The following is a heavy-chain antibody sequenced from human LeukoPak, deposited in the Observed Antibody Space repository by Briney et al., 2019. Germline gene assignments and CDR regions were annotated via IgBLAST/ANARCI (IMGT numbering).Heavy chain of an antibody. J-gene: IGHJ4*02. CDR2: INHSGST. CDR1: GGSFSGYY. Sequence: SETLSLTCAVYGGSFSGYYWSWIRQPPGKGLEWIGEINHSGSTNYNPSLKSRVTISVDTSKNQFSLKLSSVTAADTAVYYCARGPTLAAGHDYWGQGTLVTVSS. CDR3: ARGPTLAAGHDY. V-gene: IGHV4-34*01. D-gene: IGHD6-13*01.